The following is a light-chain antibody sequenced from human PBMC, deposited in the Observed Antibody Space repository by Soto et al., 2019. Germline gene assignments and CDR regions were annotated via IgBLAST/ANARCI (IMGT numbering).Light chain of an antibody. V-gene: IGLV2-14*01. CDR2: EVS. Sequence: QSALTQPASVSGSPGQSITISCTGTSSDIGADNSVSWYQQHPGKAPKLMIYEVSNRPSGVSTRFSASKSGNAASLTISGRQAEDEADYYCSSRTTSNPYVFGTGTKLTVL. CDR3: SSRTTSNPYV. CDR1: SSDIGADNS. J-gene: IGLJ1*01.